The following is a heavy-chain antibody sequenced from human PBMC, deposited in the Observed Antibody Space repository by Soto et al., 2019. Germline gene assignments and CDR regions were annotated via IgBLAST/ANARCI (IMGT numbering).Heavy chain of an antibody. CDR2: ISAYNGNT. J-gene: IGHJ3*02. V-gene: IGHV1-18*04. CDR3: ARDAYYDYVWGSYRTHHAFDI. CDR1: GYTFTSYG. D-gene: IGHD3-16*02. Sequence: VASVKVSCKASGYTFTSYGISWVRQAPGQGLEWMGWISAYNGNTNYAQKLQGRVTMTTDTSTSTAYMELRSLRSDDTAVYYCARDAYYDYVWGSYRTHHAFDIWGQGTMVTVSS.